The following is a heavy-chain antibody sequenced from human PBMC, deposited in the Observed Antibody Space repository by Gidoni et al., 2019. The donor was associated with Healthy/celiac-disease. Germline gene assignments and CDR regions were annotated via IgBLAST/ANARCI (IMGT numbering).Heavy chain of an antibody. Sequence: QVQLQQLGAGLLKPSETLSLTCAVYGGSFSGYYWSWIRQPPGKGLEWIGEINHSGSTNYNPSLKSRVTISVDTSKNQFSLKLSSVTAADTAVYYCARGRRNTYYYDSSGYTDYWGQGTLVTVSS. CDR1: GGSFSGYY. CDR3: ARGRRNTYYYDSSGYTDY. V-gene: IGHV4-34*01. D-gene: IGHD3-22*01. J-gene: IGHJ4*02. CDR2: INHSGST.